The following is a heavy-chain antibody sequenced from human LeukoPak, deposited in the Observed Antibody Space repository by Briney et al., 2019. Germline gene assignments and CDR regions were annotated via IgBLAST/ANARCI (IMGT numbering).Heavy chain of an antibody. CDR2: VSGSSSYI. V-gene: IGHV3-21*01. CDR1: GFTFSTYP. J-gene: IGHJ4*02. CDR3: WKATWESSGYYQDY. Sequence: GGSLRLSCAASGFTFSTYPMNWVRQAPGKGLEWVSSVSGSSSYIYYADSVKGRFTISRHNAKNSLYLQMNSLRAEDTAVYYCWKATWESSGYYQDYWGQGTLVTVSS. D-gene: IGHD3-22*01.